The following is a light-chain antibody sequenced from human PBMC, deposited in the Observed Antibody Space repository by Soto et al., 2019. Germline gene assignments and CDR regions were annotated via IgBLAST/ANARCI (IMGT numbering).Light chain of an antibody. CDR3: QQYNSYSPT. CDR2: DAS. CDR1: QSISSW. J-gene: IGKJ1*01. V-gene: IGKV1-5*01. Sequence: IQMTQSPSTLSATVGDRATITCRASQSISSWLAWYQQKPGKAPKLLIYDASSLESGVPSRFSGSGSGTEFTLTISSLQPDDFATYYCQQYNSYSPTFGQGTKVDIK.